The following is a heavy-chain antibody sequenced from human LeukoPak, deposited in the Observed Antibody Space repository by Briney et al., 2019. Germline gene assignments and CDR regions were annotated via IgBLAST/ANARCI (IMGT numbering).Heavy chain of an antibody. J-gene: IGHJ4*02. D-gene: IGHD2-15*01. CDR3: AKGRTGSCYSSLGY. CDR2: ICGGGGAT. CDR1: GFTFSNYW. Sequence: GGSLRLSCEASGFTFSNYWMHWVRQVPGKGLEWVSIICGGGGATYYADSVKGRFTISRDNSKNTLFLQMNSLRAEDTALYYCAKGRTGSCYSSLGYWGQGTLVTVSS. V-gene: IGHV3-23*01.